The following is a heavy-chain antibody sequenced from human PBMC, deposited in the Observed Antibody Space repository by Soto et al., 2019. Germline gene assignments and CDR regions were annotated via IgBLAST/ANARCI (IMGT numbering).Heavy chain of an antibody. Sequence: EVQLVESGGGLVQPGGSLRLSCAASGFTFSNYTMNWVRQAPGKGLEWVSYISSSGRTIFYADSVKGRFTISRDNAKNSLYLQMNSLRDDDTAVYYCAREGGVYGGHFDYWGQGTLVTVSS. CDR3: AREGGVYGGHFDY. V-gene: IGHV3-48*02. CDR2: ISSSGRTI. J-gene: IGHJ4*02. CDR1: GFTFSNYT. D-gene: IGHD4-17*01.